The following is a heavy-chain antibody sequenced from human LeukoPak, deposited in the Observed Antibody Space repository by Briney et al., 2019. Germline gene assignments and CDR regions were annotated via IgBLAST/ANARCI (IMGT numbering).Heavy chain of an antibody. Sequence: GGSLRLSCAASGFSFSSYGMQWVRQTPGKGLEWVAVISHDGNNKYYADSVKGRFTISRDNSKNTLYLQMSSLTPEGTAVYYCAKDSEAVAANGGFDYWGQGTLVTVSS. CDR3: AKDSEAVAANGGFDY. J-gene: IGHJ4*02. CDR2: ISHDGNNK. D-gene: IGHD6-19*01. V-gene: IGHV3-30*18. CDR1: GFSFSSYG.